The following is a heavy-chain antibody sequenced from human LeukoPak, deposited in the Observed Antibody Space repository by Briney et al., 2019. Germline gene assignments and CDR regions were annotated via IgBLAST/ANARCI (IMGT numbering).Heavy chain of an antibody. D-gene: IGHD1-14*01. V-gene: IGHV3-74*01. J-gene: IGHJ4*02. Sequence: GGSLRLSCAASGFTFSSYWMHWVRQAPGKGRVWVSRINSDGRSTSYADSVKGRFTISRDNARNTLYLQMNSLRAEDTAVYYCARARTKYFDYWGQGTLVTVSS. CDR2: INSDGRST. CDR1: GFTFSSYW. CDR3: ARARTKYFDY.